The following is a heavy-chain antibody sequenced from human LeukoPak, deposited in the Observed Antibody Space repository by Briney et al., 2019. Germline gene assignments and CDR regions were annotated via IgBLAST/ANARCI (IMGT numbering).Heavy chain of an antibody. V-gene: IGHV3-48*03. CDR3: ARGARRYCSSTSCRPAFDY. D-gene: IGHD2-2*01. J-gene: IGHJ4*02. Sequence: PGGPQRLSCTASGFTLSSYEMHWLRQAPGKALQGVSYISSSGSTIYYADSVKGRFTISRDNAKNSLYLQMNRLRAEDTAVYYCARGARRYCSSTSCRPAFDYWGQGTLVTVSS. CDR2: ISSSGSTI. CDR1: GFTLSSYE.